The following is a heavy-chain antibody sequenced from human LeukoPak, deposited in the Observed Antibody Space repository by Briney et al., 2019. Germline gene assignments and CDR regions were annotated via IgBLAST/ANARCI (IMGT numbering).Heavy chain of an antibody. J-gene: IGHJ6*02. V-gene: IGHV3-48*03. Sequence: PGGSLRLSFAASGFTFSSYEMNWVRQAPGKGLEWVSYISSSGSTIYYADSVKGRFTISRDNAKNSLYLQMNSLRAEDTAVYYCARENIVVVVAAYYGMDVWGQGTTVTVSS. CDR1: GFTFSSYE. D-gene: IGHD2-15*01. CDR3: ARENIVVVVAAYYGMDV. CDR2: ISSSGSTI.